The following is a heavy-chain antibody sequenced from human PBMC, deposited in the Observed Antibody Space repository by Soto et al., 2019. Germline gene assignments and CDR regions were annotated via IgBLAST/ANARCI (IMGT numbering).Heavy chain of an antibody. V-gene: IGHV1-69*01. J-gene: IGHJ6*02. CDR3: ASFDGTLVRGGRSSPYEMDV. Sequence: QVLLVQSGPEVKKPGSSVKVSCKASGGTFNNYAINWVRQAPGKGLEWMGGIIPTFGTGNHAQKFQGRVNITADESTTTAYLGLKSLRSGDTAIYYCASFDGTLVRGGRSSPYEMDVWGQGTAVIVSS. CDR1: GGTFNNYA. CDR2: IIPTFGTG. D-gene: IGHD3-10*01.